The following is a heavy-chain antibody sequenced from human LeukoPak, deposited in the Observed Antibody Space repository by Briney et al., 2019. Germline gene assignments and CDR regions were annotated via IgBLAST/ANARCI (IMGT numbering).Heavy chain of an antibody. CDR3: ARHEEEDGYNAKTLDY. CDR1: GGSFSGYY. Sequence: SETLSLTCAVYGGSFSGYYWSWIRQPPGKGLEWIGEINHSGGTNYNPSLKSRVTISVDTSKNQFSLRLSSVTAADTAVYYCARHEEEDGYNAKTLDYWGQGTLVTVSS. CDR2: INHSGGT. J-gene: IGHJ4*02. V-gene: IGHV4-34*01. D-gene: IGHD5-24*01.